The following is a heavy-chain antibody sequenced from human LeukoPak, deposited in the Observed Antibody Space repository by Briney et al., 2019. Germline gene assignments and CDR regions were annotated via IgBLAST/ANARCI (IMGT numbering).Heavy chain of an antibody. CDR2: INHSGST. Sequence: SETLSLTCTVSGGSIYSTGYYWGWVRQPPGKGLEWIGEINHSGSTNYNPSLKSRVTISVDTSKNQFSLKLSSVTAADTAVYYCARGLLISPRASGRTDYWGQGTLVTVSS. J-gene: IGHJ4*02. V-gene: IGHV4-39*07. CDR1: GGSIYSTGYY. CDR3: ARGLLISPRASGRTDY. D-gene: IGHD3-10*01.